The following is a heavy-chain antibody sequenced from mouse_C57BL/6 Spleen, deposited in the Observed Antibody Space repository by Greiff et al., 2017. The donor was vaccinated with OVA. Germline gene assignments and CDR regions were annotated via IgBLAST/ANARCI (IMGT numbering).Heavy chain of an antibody. CDR2: IDPSDSYT. J-gene: IGHJ3*01. V-gene: IGHV1-69*01. CDR3: ARSYYYGSSYGAWFAY. D-gene: IGHD1-1*01. Sequence: QVQLQQPGAELVMPGASVQLSCKASGYTFTSYWMHWVKQRPGQGLEWIGEIDPSDSYTNYNQKFKGKSTLTVDKSSSTAYMQLSSLTSEDSAVYYCARSYYYGSSYGAWFAYWGQGTLVTVSA. CDR1: GYTFTSYW.